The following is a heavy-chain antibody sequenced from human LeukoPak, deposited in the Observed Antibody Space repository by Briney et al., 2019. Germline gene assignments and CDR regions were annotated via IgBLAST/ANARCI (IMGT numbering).Heavy chain of an antibody. CDR2: INHIGST. D-gene: IGHD2-21*01. CDR3: ARGISPQSYYFDY. Sequence: SETLSLTCAVYGGSFSGDYWSWIRQPPGKGLECRGEINHIGSTNYNPSPKRRVTISVETSTNQRSLNLSSVTAEDTAVYYCARGISPQSYYFDYRGQGTMVTV. V-gene: IGHV4-34*01. CDR1: GGSFSGDY. J-gene: IGHJ4*02.